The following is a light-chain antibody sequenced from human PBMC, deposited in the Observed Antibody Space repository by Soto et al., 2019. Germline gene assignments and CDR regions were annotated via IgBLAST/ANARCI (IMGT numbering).Light chain of an antibody. CDR1: QSISSY. CDR2: AAS. Sequence: DIQMTQSPSSLSASVGDRVTITCRASQSISSYLNWYQQKPGKAPKLLIYAASSLQSGVPSRFSGSGSGTDFTLTISRLEPEDVAVYYCQQYGSSPWAFGQGTKVDIK. CDR3: QQYGSSPWA. J-gene: IGKJ1*01. V-gene: IGKV1-39*01.